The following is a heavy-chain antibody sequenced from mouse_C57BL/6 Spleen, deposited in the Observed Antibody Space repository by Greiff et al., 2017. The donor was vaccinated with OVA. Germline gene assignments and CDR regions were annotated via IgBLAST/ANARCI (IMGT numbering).Heavy chain of an antibody. J-gene: IGHJ4*01. CDR2: INPNNGGT. Sequence: VQLQQSGPELVKPGASVKIPCKASGYTFTDYNMDWVKQSHGKSLEWIGDINPNNGGTIYNQKFKGKATLTVDKSSSTAYMELRSLTSEDTADYYCAREGYSYAMDYWGQGTSVTVSS. CDR1: GYTFTDYN. V-gene: IGHV1-18*01. CDR3: AREGYSYAMDY. D-gene: IGHD2-3*01.